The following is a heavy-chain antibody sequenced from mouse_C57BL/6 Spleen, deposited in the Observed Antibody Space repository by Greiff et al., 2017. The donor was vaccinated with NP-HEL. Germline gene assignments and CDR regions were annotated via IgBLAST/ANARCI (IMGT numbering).Heavy chain of an antibody. CDR3: ARGGGSGAMDY. CDR2: ISSGSSTI. V-gene: IGHV5-17*01. CDR1: GFTFSDYG. Sequence: VQLKESGGGLVKPGGSLKLSCAASGFTFSDYGMHWVRQAPEKGLEWVAYISSGSSTIYYADTVKGRFTISRDNAKNTLFLQMTSLRSEDTAMYYCARGGGSGAMDYWGQGTSVTVSS. J-gene: IGHJ4*01.